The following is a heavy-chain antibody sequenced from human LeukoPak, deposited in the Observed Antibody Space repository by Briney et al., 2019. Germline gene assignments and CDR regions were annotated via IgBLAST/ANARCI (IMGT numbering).Heavy chain of an antibody. Sequence: SETLSLTCTVSGGSIRCYYWSWIRQPPGKGLEWIGYNYYSGSTNYNPSPKSRVTIYVDTSKNQFSLKLSYVTAADTAVYYCATQMGPENKQLWRYYYYYYGMDVWGQGTTVTVSS. J-gene: IGHJ6*02. D-gene: IGHD5-18*01. CDR3: ATQMGPENKQLWRYYYYYYGMDV. CDR1: GGSIRCYY. V-gene: IGHV4-59*01. CDR2: NYYSGST.